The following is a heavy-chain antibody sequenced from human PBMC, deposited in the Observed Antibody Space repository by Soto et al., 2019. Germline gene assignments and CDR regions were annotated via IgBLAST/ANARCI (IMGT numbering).Heavy chain of an antibody. D-gene: IGHD6-13*01. CDR2: IYGGLTT. Sequence: GGSLRLSCAASGFTVSSTYMTWVRQAPGKGLEWVSVIYGGLTTSYADSVKGRFTISRDNSKNTVFLQMNSLRGEDTAVYYCARDRIEAAGTPRFDYYYGMDVWGQGTTVTVSS. CDR3: ARDRIEAAGTPRFDYYYGMDV. J-gene: IGHJ6*02. CDR1: GFTVSSTY. V-gene: IGHV3-53*01.